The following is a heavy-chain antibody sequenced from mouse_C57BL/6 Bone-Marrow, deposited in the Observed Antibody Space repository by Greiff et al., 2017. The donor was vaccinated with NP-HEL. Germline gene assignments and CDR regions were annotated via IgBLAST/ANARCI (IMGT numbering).Heavy chain of an antibody. V-gene: IGHV14-4*01. CDR2: IDPENGDT. CDR3: TTLYDYFDY. D-gene: IGHD1-3*01. CDR1: GFNIKDDY. Sequence: VQLQQSGAELVRPGASVKLSCTASGFNIKDDYMHWVKQRPEQGLEWIGWIDPENGDTEYASKFQGKATITADTSSNPAYLQLSSLTSEDTAVYYCTTLYDYFDYWGQGTTLTVSS. J-gene: IGHJ2*01.